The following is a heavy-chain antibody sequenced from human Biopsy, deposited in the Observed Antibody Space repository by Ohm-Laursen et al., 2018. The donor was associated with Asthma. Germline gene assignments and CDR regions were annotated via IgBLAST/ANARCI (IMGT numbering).Heavy chain of an antibody. V-gene: IGHV4-61*01. D-gene: IGHD3-10*01. Sequence: GTLSLTCTVSGGSVSSGSYYWSWIRQPPGKGLEWIGYIYYSGSTNYNPSLKSRVTISVDTSKNQFSLKLSSVTAADTAVYYCAGERAGYYGSGSYLGYWGQGTLVTVSS. CDR3: AGERAGYYGSGSYLGY. J-gene: IGHJ4*02. CDR2: IYYSGST. CDR1: GGSVSSGSYY.